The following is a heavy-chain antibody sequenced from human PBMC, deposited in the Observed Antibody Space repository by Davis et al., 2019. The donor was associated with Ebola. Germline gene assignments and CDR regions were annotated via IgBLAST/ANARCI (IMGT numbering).Heavy chain of an antibody. Sequence: GESLKISCAASGFTFSDYYMSWIRQAPGKGLEWVSYISSSSSYTNYADSVKGRFTISRDNAKNSLYLQMNSLRAEDTAVYYCAKSRFSVGATTDFDYWGQGTLVTVSS. CDR1: GFTFSDYY. D-gene: IGHD1-26*01. J-gene: IGHJ4*02. CDR2: ISSSSSYT. V-gene: IGHV3-11*03. CDR3: AKSRFSVGATTDFDY.